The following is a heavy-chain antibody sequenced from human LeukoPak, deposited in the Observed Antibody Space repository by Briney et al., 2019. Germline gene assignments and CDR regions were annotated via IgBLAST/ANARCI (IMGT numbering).Heavy chain of an antibody. CDR2: IIPILGIA. Sequence: SVKVSCKASGYTFTSYDISWVRQAPGQGLEWMGRIIPILGIANYAQKFQGRVTITADKSTSTAYMELSSLRSEDTAVYYCARGVVATIRPFDYWGQGTLVTVSS. V-gene: IGHV1-69*04. D-gene: IGHD5-12*01. CDR3: ARGVVATIRPFDY. CDR1: GYTFTSYD. J-gene: IGHJ4*02.